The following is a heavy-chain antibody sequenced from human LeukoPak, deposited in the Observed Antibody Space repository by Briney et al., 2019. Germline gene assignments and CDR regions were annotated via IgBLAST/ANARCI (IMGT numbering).Heavy chain of an antibody. V-gene: IGHV4-39*01. CDR2: IYYSGST. D-gene: IGHD7-27*01. J-gene: IGHJ4*02. CDR3: ARLEVWGRKLFDY. CDR1: GGSISSSSYY. Sequence: SETLSLTCTVSGGSISSSSYYWGWIRQPPGKGLEWIGSIYYSGSTYYNPSLKSRVTISVDTSKNQFSLKLSSVTAADTAVYYCARLEVWGRKLFDYWGQGTLVTVSS.